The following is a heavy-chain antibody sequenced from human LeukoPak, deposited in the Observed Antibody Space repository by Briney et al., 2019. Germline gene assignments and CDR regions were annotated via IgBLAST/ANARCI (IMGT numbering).Heavy chain of an antibody. CDR1: GFTFSSYE. V-gene: IGHV3-48*03. CDR3: ARAYYCSGGSCYWGYFDY. CDR2: ISSSGSTI. D-gene: IGHD2-15*01. J-gene: IGHJ4*02. Sequence: GGSLRLSCAASGFTFSSYEMNWVRQAPGKGLEWVSYISSSGSTIYYADSVKGRFTTSRDNAKNSLYLQMNSLRAEDTAVYYCARAYYCSGGSCYWGYFDYWGQGTLVTVSS.